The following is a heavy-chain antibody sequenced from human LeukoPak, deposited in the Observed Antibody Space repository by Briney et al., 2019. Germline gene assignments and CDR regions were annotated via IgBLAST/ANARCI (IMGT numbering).Heavy chain of an antibody. CDR2: IYSGGST. V-gene: IGHV3-66*02. CDR1: GFTVSGNY. Sequence: GGSLRLSCAASGFTVSGNYMSWVRQAPGKGLEWVSVIYSGGSTYYADSVKGRFTISRDNSKNTLYLQMNSLRAEDTAVYYCARDEVGATFDYWGQGTLATVSS. CDR3: ARDEVGATFDY. J-gene: IGHJ4*02. D-gene: IGHD1-26*01.